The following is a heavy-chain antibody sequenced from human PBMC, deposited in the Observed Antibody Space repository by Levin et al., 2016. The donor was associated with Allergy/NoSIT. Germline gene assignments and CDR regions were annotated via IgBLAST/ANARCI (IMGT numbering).Heavy chain of an antibody. CDR3: ARGTTDSSRPDH. V-gene: IGHV4-59*12. Sequence: SETLSLTCTVSGGSISSYHWSWIRQSPGKGLEWIGYIYNSGSTKYNPSLNSRVTISADTSKNQFSLKLTSVTAADTAVYYCARGTTDSSRPDHWGQGTLVTVSS. D-gene: IGHD5-18*01. CDR2: IYNSGST. CDR1: GGSISSYH. J-gene: IGHJ4*02.